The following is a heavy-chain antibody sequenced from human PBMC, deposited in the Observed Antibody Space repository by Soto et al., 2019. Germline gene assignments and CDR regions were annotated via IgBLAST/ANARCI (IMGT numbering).Heavy chain of an antibody. J-gene: IGHJ4*02. Sequence: QVQLAESGGGVVQPGRSLRLSCAASGFTFSSYGMHWVRQAPDKGLEWVAVISYDGSNKYYADSVKGRFTISRDNSKNTLSLQMNSLRAEDSAVYYCARDHVVAAAGTCFDYWGQGTLVTVSS. CDR2: ISYDGSNK. D-gene: IGHD6-13*01. CDR3: ARDHVVAAAGTCFDY. V-gene: IGHV3-30*03. CDR1: GFTFSSYG.